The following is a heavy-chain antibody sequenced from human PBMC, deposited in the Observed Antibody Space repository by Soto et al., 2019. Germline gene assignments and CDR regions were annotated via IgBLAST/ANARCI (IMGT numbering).Heavy chain of an antibody. V-gene: IGHV3-48*03. CDR1: GFTFSSYE. D-gene: IGHD3-22*01. CDR2: ISSSGSTI. J-gene: IGHJ3*02. Sequence: LRLSCAASGFTFSSYEMNWVRQAPGKGLEWVSYISSSGSTIYYADSVKGRFTISRDNAKNSLYLQMNSLRAEDTAVYYCARGGGLLDYYDSSGYYDAFDIWGQGTMVTVSS. CDR3: ARGGGLLDYYDSSGYYDAFDI.